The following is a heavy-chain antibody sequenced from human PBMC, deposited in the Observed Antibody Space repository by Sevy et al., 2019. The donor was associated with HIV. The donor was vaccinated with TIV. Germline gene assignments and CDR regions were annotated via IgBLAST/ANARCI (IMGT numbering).Heavy chain of an antibody. CDR3: ARPRGQSIRNDAFDI. Sequence: GGSLRLSCAASGFTFSSYGMHWVRQAPGKGLEWVAVIWYDGSNKYYADSVKGRFTISRDNSKNTLYLQMNSLRAEDTAVYYCARPRGQSIRNDAFDIWGQWTMVTVSS. CDR1: GFTFSSYG. D-gene: IGHD2-21*01. J-gene: IGHJ3*02. CDR2: IWYDGSNK. V-gene: IGHV3-33*01.